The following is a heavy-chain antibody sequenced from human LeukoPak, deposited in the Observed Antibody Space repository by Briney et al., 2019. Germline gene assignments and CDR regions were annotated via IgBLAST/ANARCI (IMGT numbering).Heavy chain of an antibody. D-gene: IGHD6-6*01. CDR3: ARDLEGQLVLGLDY. Sequence: GGSLRLSCAASGFTLSSYAMHWVRQAPGKGLEWVAVISYDGSNKYYADSVKGRLTISRDNSKNTLYLQMNSLRAEDTAVYYCARDLEGQLVLGLDYWGQGTLVTVSS. CDR1: GFTLSSYA. CDR2: ISYDGSNK. J-gene: IGHJ4*02. V-gene: IGHV3-30-3*01.